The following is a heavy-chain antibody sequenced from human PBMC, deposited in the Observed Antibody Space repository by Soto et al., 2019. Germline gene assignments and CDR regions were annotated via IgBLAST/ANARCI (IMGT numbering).Heavy chain of an antibody. V-gene: IGHV3-7*01. CDR1: GFTFSSYW. D-gene: IGHD6-13*01. CDR2: IKQSGSEK. Sequence: SLRLSCAASGFTFSSYWMSWVRQAPGKGLEWVANIKQSGSEKYYVDSVKGRFTISRDNAKNSLYLQMNSLRAEDTAVYYCAKDHYSRPYNWFDPWGQGTLVTVSS. CDR3: AKDHYSRPYNWFDP. J-gene: IGHJ5*02.